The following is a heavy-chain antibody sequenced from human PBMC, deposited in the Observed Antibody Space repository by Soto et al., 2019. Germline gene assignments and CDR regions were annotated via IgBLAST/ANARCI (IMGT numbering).Heavy chain of an antibody. CDR3: ARMDY. J-gene: IGHJ4*02. V-gene: IGHV3-21*01. Sequence: PGGSLRLSCEASGFTFSRDSMNWVRQVPGKGLEWVASISSGSSDTWSADSVKGRFIISRDNAQNSLSLQMNTLRPEDTAMYYCARMDYWGPGTPVTVSS. CDR1: GFTFSRDS. CDR2: ISSGSSDT.